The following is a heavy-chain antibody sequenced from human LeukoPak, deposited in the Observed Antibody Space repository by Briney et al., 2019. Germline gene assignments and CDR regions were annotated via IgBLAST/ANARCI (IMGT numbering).Heavy chain of an antibody. CDR3: ARSSGSYSLYYYYYYMDV. CDR2: MNPNSGNT. CDR1: GYTFTSYD. Sequence: ASVKVSCKASGYTFTSYDINWVRQATGQGLVWMGWMNPNSGNTGYAQKFQGRVTMTRNTSISTAYMELSSLRSEDTAVYYCARSSGSYSLYYYYYYMDVWGKGTTVTVSS. D-gene: IGHD1-26*01. J-gene: IGHJ6*03. V-gene: IGHV1-8*01.